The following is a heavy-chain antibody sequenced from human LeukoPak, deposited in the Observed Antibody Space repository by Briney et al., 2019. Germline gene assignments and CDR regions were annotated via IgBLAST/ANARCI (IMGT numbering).Heavy chain of an antibody. CDR2: ISYDGSNK. D-gene: IGHD3-3*01. J-gene: IGHJ3*02. V-gene: IGHV3-30*18. CDR3: AKDGAYYDFWSGSHAFDI. Sequence: PGRSLRLSCAASGFTFSSYGMHWVRQAPGKGLEWVAVISYDGSNKYYADSVKGRFTISRDNSKNTLYLQMNSLRAEDTAVYYCAKDGAYYDFWSGSHAFDIWGQGTMVTVSS. CDR1: GFTFSSYG.